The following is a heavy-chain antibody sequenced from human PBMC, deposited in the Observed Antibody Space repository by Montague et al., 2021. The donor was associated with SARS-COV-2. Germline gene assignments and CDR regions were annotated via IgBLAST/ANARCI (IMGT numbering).Heavy chain of an antibody. CDR1: GTSFSGYY. J-gene: IGHJ6*03. CDR3: ARLRDGVVPSPILGVGPYYSYYYMDV. Sequence: SETLSLTCAVQGTSFSGYYWNWIRQPPGKGLEWIGEINHGGSTKYSPSLKSRLTISADTSKNQFSPKLTSVAAADTAVYYCARLRDGVVPSPILGVGPYYSYYYMDVWGRGTTVTVSS. D-gene: IGHD3-10*01. CDR2: INHGGST. V-gene: IGHV4-34*01.